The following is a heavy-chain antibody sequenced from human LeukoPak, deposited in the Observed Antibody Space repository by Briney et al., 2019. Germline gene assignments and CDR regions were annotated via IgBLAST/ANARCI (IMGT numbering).Heavy chain of an antibody. Sequence: SETLSLTCTVSGGSISSYYWSWIRQPPGKGLEWIGYIYYSGSTKYNPSLKSRVTISVDTSKSQFSLKLTSVTAADTAVYYCARLGIGVVPSAMLGDYYFDYWGEGTLVTVSS. J-gene: IGHJ4*02. CDR2: IYYSGST. CDR3: ARLGIGVVPSAMLGDYYFDY. D-gene: IGHD2-2*01. CDR1: GGSISSYY. V-gene: IGHV4-59*08.